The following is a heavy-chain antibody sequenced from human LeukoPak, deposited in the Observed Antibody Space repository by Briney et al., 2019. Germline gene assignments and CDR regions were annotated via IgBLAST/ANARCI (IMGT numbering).Heavy chain of an antibody. Sequence: GGSLRLSCAASGFTFSNYWMHWVRQAPVKGLVWVSRIKGDGSYTNYADSVKGRFTISRDNAKNTLYLQMNSLRAEDTAVYFCARGGDLDVWGQGATVTVSS. CDR1: GFTFSNYW. J-gene: IGHJ6*02. V-gene: IGHV3-74*01. CDR3: ARGGDLDV. D-gene: IGHD2-21*01. CDR2: IKGDGSYT.